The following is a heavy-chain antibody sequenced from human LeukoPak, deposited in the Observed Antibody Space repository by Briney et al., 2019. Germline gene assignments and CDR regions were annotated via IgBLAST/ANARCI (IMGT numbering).Heavy chain of an antibody. J-gene: IGHJ6*02. CDR1: GGTFSSYA. CDR2: IIPIFGTA. D-gene: IGHD3-22*01. CDR3: ARARYYYDSSGYSEGPNYYYYYGMDV. Sequence: ASVKVSCKASGGTFSSYAISWVRQAPGQGLEWMGGIIPIFGTANYAQKFQGRVTITADESTSTAYMELSSLRSEDTAVYYCARARYYYDSSGYSEGPNYYYYYGMDVWGQGTTVTVSS. V-gene: IGHV1-69*13.